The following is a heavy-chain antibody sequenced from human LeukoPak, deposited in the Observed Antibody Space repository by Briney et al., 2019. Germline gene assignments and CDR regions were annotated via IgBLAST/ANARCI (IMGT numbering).Heavy chain of an antibody. Sequence: RSEHLALTCGGSGGASGSYYWSWIREPAGKGLEWIGRIYYSGSTNYNPSLKSRVTMSVDTSKKQFSLTLSSMTAADTAVYYCARGPTSVEFRNWYFDLWGRGTLVTVSS. CDR3: ARGPTSVEFRNWYFDL. V-gene: IGHV4-4*07. D-gene: IGHD1-1*01. CDR1: GGASGSYY. CDR2: IYYSGST. J-gene: IGHJ2*01.